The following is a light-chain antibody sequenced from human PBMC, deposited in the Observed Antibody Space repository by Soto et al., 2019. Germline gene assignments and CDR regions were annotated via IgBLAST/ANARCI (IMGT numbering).Light chain of an antibody. Sequence: EIVMTQSPGALSLSPVYAATLSFRCSQSFSGSDLAWYQQRPGQAPRLVIYDASSRATGIPDRFSGSGSGTDFTLTISRLEPEDFAVYYCYQYDSSPWTFGQGTKVDIK. CDR1: QSFSGSD. CDR3: YQYDSSPWT. V-gene: IGKV3-20*01. J-gene: IGKJ1*01. CDR2: DAS.